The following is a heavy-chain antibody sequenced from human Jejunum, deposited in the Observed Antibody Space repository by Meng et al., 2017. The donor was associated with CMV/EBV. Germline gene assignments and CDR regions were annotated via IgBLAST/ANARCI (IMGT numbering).Heavy chain of an antibody. J-gene: IGHJ5*02. CDR2: ISANTGTP. Sequence: QGQLVQFGSELKKPGASVKVSCKASGYTFSTYVINWVRQAHGRGLEWMGWISANTGTPTYTQGFTGRFVFSLDTSVSTAYLQISSLKAEDTAVYYCARGGNFDPWGQGTLVTASS. V-gene: IGHV7-4-1*02. CDR3: ARGGNFDP. D-gene: IGHD2/OR15-2a*01. CDR1: GYTFSTYV.